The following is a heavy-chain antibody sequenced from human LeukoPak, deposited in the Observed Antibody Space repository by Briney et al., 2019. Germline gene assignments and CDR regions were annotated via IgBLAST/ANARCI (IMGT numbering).Heavy chain of an antibody. V-gene: IGHV4-30-4*08. D-gene: IGHD2-2*02. CDR3: ARGYCSSTSCYKGTSGSEFDY. CDR1: GGSFNHYY. Sequence: SETLSLTCAVYGGSFNHYYWSWIRQPPGKGLEWIGYIYYSGSTYYNPSLKSRVTISVDTSKNQFSLKLSSVTAADTAVYYCARGYCSSTSCYKGTSGSEFDYWGQGTLVTVSS. J-gene: IGHJ4*02. CDR2: IYYSGST.